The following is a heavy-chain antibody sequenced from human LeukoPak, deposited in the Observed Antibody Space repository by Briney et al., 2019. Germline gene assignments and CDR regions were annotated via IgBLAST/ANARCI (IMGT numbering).Heavy chain of an antibody. CDR1: GYIFTSYW. CDR2: IDPTDSYT. V-gene: IGHV5-10-1*04. J-gene: IGHJ3*02. D-gene: IGHD2-2*01. CDR3: ARQLLWGDAFDI. Sequence: GESLRISCKGYGYIFTSYWITWVRQMPGKGLEWMGTIDPTDSYTNYSPSFHGQVTISADKSISTAYLHWSSLKASDTAMYYCARQLLWGDAFDIWGQGTLVTVSS.